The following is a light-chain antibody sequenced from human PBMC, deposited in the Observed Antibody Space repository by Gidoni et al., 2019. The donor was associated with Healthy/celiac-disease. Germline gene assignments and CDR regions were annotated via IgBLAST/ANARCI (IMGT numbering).Light chain of an antibody. CDR3: QQSYSTPYT. CDR1: QSLSSY. CDR2: AAS. Sequence: DIQMTQSPSSLSASVGARVTITCRASQSLSSYLTWSQQKPGKAPKLLIYAASSLQSGVPSRFSGSGSGTDFTLTISSLQPEDFATYYCQQSYSTPYTFGPGTKLEIK. V-gene: IGKV1-39*01. J-gene: IGKJ2*01.